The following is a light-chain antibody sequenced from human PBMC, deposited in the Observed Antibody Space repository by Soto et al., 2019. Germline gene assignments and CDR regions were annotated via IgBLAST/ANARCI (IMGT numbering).Light chain of an antibody. CDR1: SSHVSDYYR. CDR2: GVS. V-gene: IGLV2-18*01. J-gene: IGLJ1*01. CDR3: SLYTSTSTFV. Sequence: QAPLAPPASVSVSPGQSVTISCTGTSSHVSDYYRFSWYQHLPGSAPKRLIYGVSNRPSGVPDRFSGSRSANTASLTISGLQTEDEADYYCSLYTSTSTFVFGPGTKVTVL.